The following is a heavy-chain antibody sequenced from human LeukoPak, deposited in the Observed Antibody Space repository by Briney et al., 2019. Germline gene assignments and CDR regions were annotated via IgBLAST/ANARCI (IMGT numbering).Heavy chain of an antibody. J-gene: IGHJ4*02. CDR3: ARDRSTGRSRGVVVQ. Sequence: PGGSLRLSCAASGFTFDTYAMTWVRQAPGKGLEWVSSISSGGTYIYYAESVRGRSTISRDNTKNFLYLQLSILRVEDTAVYYCARDRSTGRSRGVVVQWGQGTLVTVSS. V-gene: IGHV3-21*01. CDR2: ISSGGTYI. D-gene: IGHD2-15*01. CDR1: GFTFDTYA.